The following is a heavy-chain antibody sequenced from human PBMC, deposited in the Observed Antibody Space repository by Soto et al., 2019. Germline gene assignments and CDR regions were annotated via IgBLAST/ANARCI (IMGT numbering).Heavy chain of an antibody. D-gene: IGHD3-10*01. CDR3: AREMVLGVIKWFDP. J-gene: IGHJ5*02. CDR2: IYYGGST. Sequence: SETLSLTCTVSGGSISRGGYYWSWVRQHPGKGLEWIGYIYYGGSTYYNPSLKSRVTISVDTSQNQFSLKLSSVTAAATDVNYCAREMVLGVIKWFDPWGQGTLVTVYS. V-gene: IGHV4-31*03. CDR1: GGSISRGGYY.